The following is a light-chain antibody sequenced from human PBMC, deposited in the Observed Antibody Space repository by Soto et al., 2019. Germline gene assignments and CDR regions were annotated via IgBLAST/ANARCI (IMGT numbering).Light chain of an antibody. V-gene: IGKV1-5*03. J-gene: IGKJ1*01. CDR2: KAS. CDR1: QSISSW. Sequence: DIQMTQSPSTLSASLGDRVTITCRASQSISSWLAWYQQKPGKAPKLLIYKASTLESGVPTNFSGSGSGTEFSLTISSLQPEDFATYYCQQYNAYPWTFGPGTKVDVK. CDR3: QQYNAYPWT.